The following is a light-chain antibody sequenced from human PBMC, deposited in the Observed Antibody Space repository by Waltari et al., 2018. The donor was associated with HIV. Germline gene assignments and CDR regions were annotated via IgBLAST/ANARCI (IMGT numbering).Light chain of an antibody. Sequence: DIHMTQSPPTLTASVGDRVNITCRASQTVGDWLAWYQQKPGEAPSLLIYRATEVESGVPSRFSGSASGTDFTLAIDSLHPDDFATYYCHQYSDYLGSFGQGTRVELK. V-gene: IGKV1-5*03. CDR1: QTVGDW. CDR2: RAT. CDR3: HQYSDYLGS. J-gene: IGKJ1*01.